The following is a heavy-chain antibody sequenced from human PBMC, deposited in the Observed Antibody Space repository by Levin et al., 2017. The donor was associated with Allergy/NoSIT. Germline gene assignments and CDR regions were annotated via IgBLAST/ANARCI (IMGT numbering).Heavy chain of an antibody. Sequence: SETLSLTCTVSGGSISSYYWSWIRQPPGKGLEWIGYIYYSGSTNYNPSLKSRVTISVDTSKNQFSLKLSSVTAADTAVYYCARGGPFWSASFDPWGQGTLVTVSS. V-gene: IGHV4-59*01. J-gene: IGHJ5*02. CDR2: IYYSGST. CDR1: GGSISSYY. D-gene: IGHD3-3*01. CDR3: ARGGPFWSASFDP.